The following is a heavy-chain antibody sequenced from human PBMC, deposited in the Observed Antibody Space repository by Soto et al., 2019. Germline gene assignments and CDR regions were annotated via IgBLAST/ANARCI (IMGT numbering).Heavy chain of an antibody. CDR3: ARVLGYSSSWYMGADAFDI. D-gene: IGHD6-13*01. J-gene: IGHJ3*02. CDR1: GGSISSSNW. Sequence: SETLSLTCAVSGGSISSSNWWSWVRQPPGKGREWIGEIYHSGSTNYNPSLKSRVTISVDKSKTQFSRKLSSVTAADTAVSYCARVLGYSSSWYMGADAFDIWGQGTMVTVSS. V-gene: IGHV4-4*02. CDR2: IYHSGST.